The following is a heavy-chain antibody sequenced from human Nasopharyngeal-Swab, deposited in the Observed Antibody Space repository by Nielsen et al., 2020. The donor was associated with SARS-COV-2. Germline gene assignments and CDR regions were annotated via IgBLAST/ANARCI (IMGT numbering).Heavy chain of an antibody. CDR2: VYDSGGT. CDR1: GGSISNYY. J-gene: IGHJ6*02. CDR3: ARQSDYYYYGMDV. Sequence: SETLSLTCTVSGGSISNYYWSWIRQPPGKGLEWIGYVYDSGGTNYNPSLKSRVTISVDTSKNQFSLKLSSVTAADTAVYYCARQSDYYYYGMDVWGQGTTVTVSS. V-gene: IGHV4-59*08.